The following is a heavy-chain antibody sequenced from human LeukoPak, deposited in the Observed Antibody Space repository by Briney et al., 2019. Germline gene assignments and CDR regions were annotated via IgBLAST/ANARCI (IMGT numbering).Heavy chain of an antibody. Sequence: PGGSLRLCCAASGFTFSSYGIHWVRQAPGKGLEWVAVISNDGSNKYYADSVKGRFTISRDNSKNTLYLQMNSLRAEDTAVYYCAKETGRWELEWGQGTLVTVSS. D-gene: IGHD1-26*01. CDR2: ISNDGSNK. J-gene: IGHJ4*02. CDR3: AKETGRWELE. CDR1: GFTFSSYG. V-gene: IGHV3-30*18.